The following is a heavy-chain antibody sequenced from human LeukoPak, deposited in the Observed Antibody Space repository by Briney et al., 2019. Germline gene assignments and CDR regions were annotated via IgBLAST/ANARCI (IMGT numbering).Heavy chain of an antibody. J-gene: IGHJ4*02. CDR2: IRYDGSNK. CDR1: GFTFSSYG. Sequence: PGGSLRLSCAASGFTFSSYGMHWVRQAPGKGLEWVAFIRYDGSNKYYADSVKGRFTISRDNSKNTLYLQMNSLRAEDTAVYYCAKIEVLELPPEQDYWGQGTLVTVSS. CDR3: AKIEVLELPPEQDY. V-gene: IGHV3-30*02. D-gene: IGHD1-7*01.